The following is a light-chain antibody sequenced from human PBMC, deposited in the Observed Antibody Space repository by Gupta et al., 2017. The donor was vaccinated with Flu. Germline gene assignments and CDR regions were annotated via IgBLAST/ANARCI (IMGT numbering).Light chain of an antibody. Sequence: TTVAVSSGASTSIACRASQTVSSNLAWYQQKPGQAPRLLMYGASTRATGIPAGFSVSGSGTEFTLTISSLQSEDFAVYYCQQDQKWPRTFGPGTKVEIK. V-gene: IGKV3-15*01. CDR3: QQDQKWPRT. CDR2: GAS. CDR1: QTVSSN. J-gene: IGKJ1*01.